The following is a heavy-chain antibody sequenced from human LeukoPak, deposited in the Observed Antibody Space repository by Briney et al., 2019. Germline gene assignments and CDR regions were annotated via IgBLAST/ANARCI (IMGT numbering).Heavy chain of an antibody. Sequence: GASVKVSCKASGGTFSSYAISWVRQAPGQGLEWVGGIIPIFGTANYAQKLQDRVTITADESTSTAYMELSSLRSEDTAVFYCARPPLAYYYDSSGYYYFDYWGQGTLVTVSS. CDR1: GGTFSSYA. J-gene: IGHJ4*02. CDR2: IIPIFGTA. V-gene: IGHV1-69*13. CDR3: ARPPLAYYYDSSGYYYFDY. D-gene: IGHD3-22*01.